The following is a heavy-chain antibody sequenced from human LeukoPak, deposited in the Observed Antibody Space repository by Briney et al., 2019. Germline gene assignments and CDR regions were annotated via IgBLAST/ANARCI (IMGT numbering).Heavy chain of an antibody. Sequence: GRSLRLSCVAPGLIFSNYGMHWVRQAPGKGLDWVSFIRYDGNEKQYADSMRGRVTISRDNSKGTLFLQMTSLRPEDTAVYYCAKAYGSRLLKGDHQNMDVWGKGTTVIVSS. J-gene: IGHJ6*04. D-gene: IGHD2-21*02. CDR2: IRYDGNEK. CDR3: AKAYGSRLLKGDHQNMDV. CDR1: GLIFSNYG. V-gene: IGHV3-30*02.